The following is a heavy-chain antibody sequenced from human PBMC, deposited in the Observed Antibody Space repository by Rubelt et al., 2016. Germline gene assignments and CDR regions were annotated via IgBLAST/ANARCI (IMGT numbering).Heavy chain of an antibody. J-gene: IGHJ4*02. V-gene: IGHV4-38-2*02. Sequence: QVQLQESGPGLVKPSETLSLTCTVSGYSIGSAYYCAWIRQSPGKGLEWIGVIYHSGTTYYNPSLKSRVTISLDTAKNQFSLKLSCVTAADTAVYYCAGLRKDFAGASDYWGQGTLVTVSS. D-gene: IGHD3-3*01. CDR3: AGLRKDFAGASDY. CDR1: GYSIGSAYY. CDR2: IYHSGTT.